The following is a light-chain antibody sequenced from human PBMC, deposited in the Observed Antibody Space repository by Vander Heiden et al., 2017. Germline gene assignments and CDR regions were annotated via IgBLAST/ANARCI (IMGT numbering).Light chain of an antibody. CDR3: AAGYDNRNCVV. V-gene: IGLV1-44*01. J-gene: IGLJ2*01. CDR1: TSNHGSSI. Sequence: QSVLTQPPSASGLPGQRVLIHCSGSTSNHGSSIVTWYQRLPGPSPKLLIYSYTPRPSGVPDRFSGSRSGTSAALAISGLQSEDEADYFCAAGYDNRNCVVFGGGTKLTVL. CDR2: SYT.